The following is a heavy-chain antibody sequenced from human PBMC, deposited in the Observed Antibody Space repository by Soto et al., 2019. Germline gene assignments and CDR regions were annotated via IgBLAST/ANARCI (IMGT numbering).Heavy chain of an antibody. J-gene: IGHJ4*02. V-gene: IGHV3-74*01. D-gene: IGHD1-1*01. Sequence: SGGYLRLSWRFSDFTFSASSTDWVRQVPGKGLTWVSRISDDGSTATYADSVKGRFIIARDNARNTLYLEMSTLRADDSGLYYCARGPRVSSTGTGAHWGRGTMVTVSS. CDR1: DFTFSASS. CDR2: ISDDGSTA. CDR3: ARGPRVSSTGTGAH.